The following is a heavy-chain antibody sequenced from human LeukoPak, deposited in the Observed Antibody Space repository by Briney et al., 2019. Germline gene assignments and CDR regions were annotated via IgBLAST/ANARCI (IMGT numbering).Heavy chain of an antibody. V-gene: IGHV4-30-2*01. Sequence: SETLSLTCAVSGGSISSGGYSWSWIRQPPGKGLEWIGYIYHSGSTYYNPSLKSRVTISVGRSKNQFSLKLSSVTAADTAVYYCARDGVTKSAFDIWGQGTMVTVSS. CDR1: GGSISSGGYS. D-gene: IGHD2-8*01. CDR2: IYHSGST. CDR3: ARDGVTKSAFDI. J-gene: IGHJ3*02.